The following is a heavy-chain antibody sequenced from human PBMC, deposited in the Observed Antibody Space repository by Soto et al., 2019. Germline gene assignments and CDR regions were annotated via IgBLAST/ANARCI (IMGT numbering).Heavy chain of an antibody. CDR3: ARQKDDYGDYESGYYYYGMDV. CDR1: GYSFTSYW. D-gene: IGHD4-17*01. J-gene: IGHJ6*02. Sequence: PGESLKISCKGSGYSFTSYWIGWVRQMPGKGLEWMGIIYPGDSDTRYSPSFQGQVTISADKSISTAYLQWSSLKASDTAMYYCARQKDDYGDYESGYYYYGMDVWGQGTTVTVSS. V-gene: IGHV5-51*01. CDR2: IYPGDSDT.